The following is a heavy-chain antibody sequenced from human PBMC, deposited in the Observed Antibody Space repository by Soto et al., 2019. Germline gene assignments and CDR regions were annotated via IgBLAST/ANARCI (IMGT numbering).Heavy chain of an antibody. D-gene: IGHD1-26*01. CDR1: GFTFSSYG. Sequence: GGSLRLSCAASGFTFSSYGMHWVRQAPGKGLEWVAVIWYDGSNKYYADSVKGRFTISRDNSKNTLYLQMNSLRAEDTAVYYCARDLSRELLVRYYGMDVWGQGTTVTVSS. J-gene: IGHJ6*02. CDR2: IWYDGSNK. V-gene: IGHV3-33*01. CDR3: ARDLSRELLVRYYGMDV.